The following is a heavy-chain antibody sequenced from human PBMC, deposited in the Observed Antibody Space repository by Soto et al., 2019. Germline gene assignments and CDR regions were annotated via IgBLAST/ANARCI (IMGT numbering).Heavy chain of an antibody. CDR3: AKGKSTNYDFWSGDAFDI. CDR2: ISGSGGST. D-gene: IGHD3-3*01. J-gene: IGHJ3*02. V-gene: IGHV3-23*01. CDR1: GFTFSSYA. Sequence: PGGSLRLSCAASGFTFSSYAMSWVRQAPGKGLEWVSAISGSGGSTYYADSVKGRFTISRDNSKNTLYLQMNSLRAEDTAVYYCAKGKSTNYDFWSGDAFDIWGQGTMVTVSS.